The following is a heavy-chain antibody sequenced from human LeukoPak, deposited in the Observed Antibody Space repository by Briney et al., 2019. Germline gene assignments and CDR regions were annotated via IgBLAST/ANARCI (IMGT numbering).Heavy chain of an antibody. Sequence: GGSLRLSCVASGFTFSSYWMSWVRQAPGKGLEWVANIKLDGSEKYYVDSVKGRFTISRDNAKNSLYLQMNSLRAEDTAVYYCATDYYCSGGSCYPPDWGQGTLVTVSS. D-gene: IGHD2-15*01. V-gene: IGHV3-7*01. CDR1: GFTFSSYW. CDR3: ATDYYCSGGSCYPPD. J-gene: IGHJ4*02. CDR2: IKLDGSEK.